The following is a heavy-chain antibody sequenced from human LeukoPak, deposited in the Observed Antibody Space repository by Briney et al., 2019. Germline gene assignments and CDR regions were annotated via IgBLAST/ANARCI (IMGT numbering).Heavy chain of an antibody. CDR1: GFTFDDYA. J-gene: IGHJ6*03. D-gene: IGHD3-22*01. V-gene: IGHV3-43D*03. CDR3: VKAQSSTLMGYYMDV. Sequence: PGGSLRLSCAASGFTFDDYAMHWVRLAPGKGLEWVSHITWDGGSTYYADSVKGRFTISRDNSKNSLYLQMNSLRAEDSALYYCVKAQSSTLMGYYMDVWGKGTTVTVSS. CDR2: ITWDGGST.